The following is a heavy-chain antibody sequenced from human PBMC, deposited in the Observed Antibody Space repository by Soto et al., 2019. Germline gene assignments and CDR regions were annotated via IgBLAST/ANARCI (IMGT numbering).Heavy chain of an antibody. CDR3: AREGYYDFWSGHTTHYMDV. V-gene: IGHV1-8*01. Sequence: ASVKVSCKASGYTFTSYDINWVRQATGQGLEWMGWMNPNSGNTGYAQKFQGRVTMTRNTSISTAYMELSSLRSEDTAVYYCAREGYYDFWSGHTTHYMDVWGKGTTVTVPS. CDR1: GYTFTSYD. D-gene: IGHD3-3*01. CDR2: MNPNSGNT. J-gene: IGHJ6*03.